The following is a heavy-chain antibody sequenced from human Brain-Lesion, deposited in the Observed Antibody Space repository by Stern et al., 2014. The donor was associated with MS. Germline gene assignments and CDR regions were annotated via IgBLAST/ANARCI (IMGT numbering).Heavy chain of an antibody. Sequence: QVQLQESGPGLVKPSQTLSLSCTVSGGSISSGGYYWSWIRQPAGKGLEWIGRIFNSGSTSYTPSLKSRATISIDTPKNQFSLRLNSMTAADTAVYYCARGRVVPGFQYYATDVWGQGTTVIVSS. CDR1: GGSISSGGYY. D-gene: IGHD2-2*01. V-gene: IGHV4-61*02. J-gene: IGHJ6*02. CDR2: IFNSGST. CDR3: ARGRVVPGFQYYATDV.